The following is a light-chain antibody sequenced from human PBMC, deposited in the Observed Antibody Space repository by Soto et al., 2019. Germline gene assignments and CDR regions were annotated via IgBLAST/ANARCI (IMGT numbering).Light chain of an antibody. CDR1: QSVAGSY. CDR2: GAS. J-gene: IGKJ1*01. Sequence: EIVLTQSPGTLSLSPGERATLSCRASQSVAGSYLAWYQQKPGQAPRLLIYGASSRATGIPDRLSGSWSGTDFTLTISRLEPEDFAAYYCQQYGSAPPTFGQGTKVEIK. V-gene: IGKV3-20*01. CDR3: QQYGSAPPT.